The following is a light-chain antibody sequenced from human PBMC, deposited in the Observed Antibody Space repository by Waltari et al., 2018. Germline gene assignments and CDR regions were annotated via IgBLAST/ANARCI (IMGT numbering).Light chain of an antibody. CDR1: QSINSW. CDR2: DAS. V-gene: IGKV1-5*01. Sequence: DIQMTQSPSTLSASVGDSVTITCRASQSINSWLAWYQQKPGKAPKLLIYDASSLESGVPSRFSGSGSGTEFTLTISSLQPDDFATYYCQQYNSYSPYTFGQGTKLEIK. J-gene: IGKJ2*01. CDR3: QQYNSYSPYT.